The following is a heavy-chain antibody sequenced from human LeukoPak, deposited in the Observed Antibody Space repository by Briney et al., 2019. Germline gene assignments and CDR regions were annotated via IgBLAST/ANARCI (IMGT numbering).Heavy chain of an antibody. CDR2: IYSDGRT. J-gene: IGHJ4*02. Sequence: GGSLRLSCAASGFTVSGNYMTWVRQAPGKGLEWVSTIYSDGRTYYADSVKGRFTISRDNSKNTLYLQMNSLRVEDTALFYCARESNSGYYLSYWGQGTLVTVSS. D-gene: IGHD3-22*01. V-gene: IGHV3-66*01. CDR3: ARESNSGYYLSY. CDR1: GFTVSGNY.